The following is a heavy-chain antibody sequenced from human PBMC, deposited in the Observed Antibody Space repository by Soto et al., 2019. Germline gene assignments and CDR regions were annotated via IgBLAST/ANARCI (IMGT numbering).Heavy chain of an antibody. J-gene: IGHJ2*01. Sequence: EVQLVESGGGLVKPGGSLRLSCAASGFTFSNAWMSWVRQAPGKGLEWVGRIKSKTDGGTTDYAAPVKGRFTISRDDSKNTLYLQMNSLKTEDTAVYYCTTDSGAIFSSYWYFALWGRGTLVTVSS. CDR2: IKSKTDGGTT. CDR3: TTDSGAIFSSYWYFAL. D-gene: IGHD3-9*01. CDR1: GFTFSNAW. V-gene: IGHV3-15*01.